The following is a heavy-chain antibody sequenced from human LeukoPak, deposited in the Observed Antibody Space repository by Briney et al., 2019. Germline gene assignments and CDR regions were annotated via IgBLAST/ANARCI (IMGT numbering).Heavy chain of an antibody. CDR1: GGSISSGDYY. CDR3: ARSEALDRSSGWYED. D-gene: IGHD6-19*01. CDR2: IYYSGST. V-gene: IGHV4-30-4*08. J-gene: IGHJ3*01. Sequence: ASETLSLTCTVSGGSISSGDYYWSWIRQPPGKGLEWIGYIYYSGSTYYNPSLKSRVTISVDTSKNQFSLKLSSVTAADTAVYYCARSEALDRSSGWYEDWGQGTMVTVSS.